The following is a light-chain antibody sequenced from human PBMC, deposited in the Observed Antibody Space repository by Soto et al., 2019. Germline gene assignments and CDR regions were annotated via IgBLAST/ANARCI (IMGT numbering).Light chain of an antibody. CDR2: GAS. Sequence: QSVLTQPASVSGSPGQSVTISCTGTSSDVGGYNFVSWYRQLPGEAPKLILYGASDRPSGVSDRFSGSKSGDTASLTVSGLQAEDEADYCSSYTSTRTYVFGAGTKVTV. CDR3: SSYTSTRTYV. J-gene: IGLJ1*01. V-gene: IGLV2-14*01. CDR1: SSDVGGYNF.